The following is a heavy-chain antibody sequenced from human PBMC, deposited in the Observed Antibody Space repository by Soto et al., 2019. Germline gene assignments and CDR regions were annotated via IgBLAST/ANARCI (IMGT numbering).Heavy chain of an antibody. CDR1: GFKFSMFG. CDR2: ISSSSTTI. CDR3: ARDRGGVVAGFNWLDP. Sequence: GGSLRLSCAASGFKFSMFGMNWVRQAPGKGLEWIAYISSSSTTIVYGGSVEGRFTVSRDNVENSLYLQMKSLRDDDTAVYYCARDRGGVVAGFNWLDPWGQGTPATVSS. J-gene: IGHJ5*01. D-gene: IGHD6-19*01. V-gene: IGHV3-48*02.